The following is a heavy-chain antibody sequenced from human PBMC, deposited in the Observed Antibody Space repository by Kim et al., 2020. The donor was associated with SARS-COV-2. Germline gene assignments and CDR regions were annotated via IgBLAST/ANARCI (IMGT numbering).Heavy chain of an antibody. CDR3: ASAHFDILTGLYYFDY. CDR2: MNPNSGNT. J-gene: IGHJ4*02. CDR1: GYTFTTYD. V-gene: IGHV1-8*02. D-gene: IGHD3-9*01. Sequence: ASVKVSCEASGYTFTTYDINWVRQATGQGLEWMGWMNPNSGNTGYAQKFQGRVTMTRSTSKSTAYMELITLRSEDTAGYYCASAHFDILTGLYYFDYWGQ.